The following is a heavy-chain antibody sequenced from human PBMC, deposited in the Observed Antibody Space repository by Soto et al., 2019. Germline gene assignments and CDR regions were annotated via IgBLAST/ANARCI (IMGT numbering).Heavy chain of an antibody. D-gene: IGHD5-12*01. J-gene: IGHJ4*02. Sequence: QVQLVQSGAEVKKPGASVKVSCKASGYTFTSYDINCVRQATGQGLEWMGWMNPNSGNTGYAQKFQGRVTMTRTTSISTAYMELSSLRSEDTAVYYCAIRRDGYNWRSDYWGQGTLVTVSS. V-gene: IGHV1-8*01. CDR2: MNPNSGNT. CDR3: AIRRDGYNWRSDY. CDR1: GYTFTSYD.